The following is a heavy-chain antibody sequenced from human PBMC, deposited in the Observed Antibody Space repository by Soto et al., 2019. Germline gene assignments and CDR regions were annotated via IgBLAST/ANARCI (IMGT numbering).Heavy chain of an antibody. J-gene: IGHJ3*02. CDR3: AREFSGRLDAFDI. CDR2: IWYDGSNK. CDR1: GFTFSSYG. V-gene: IGHV3-33*01. Sequence: GGSLRLSCAASGFTFSSYGMHWVRQAPGKGLEWVAVIWYDGSNKYYADSVKGRFTISRDNSKNTLYLQMNSLRAEDTAVYYCAREFSGRLDAFDIWGQGTMVTVSS. D-gene: IGHD2-15*01.